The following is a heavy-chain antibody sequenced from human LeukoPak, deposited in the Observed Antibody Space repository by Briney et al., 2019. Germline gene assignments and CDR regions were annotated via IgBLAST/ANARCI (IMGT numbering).Heavy chain of an antibody. CDR2: ISYDGSNT. V-gene: IGHV3-30-3*01. CDR3: AREDYGDYPFDY. Sequence: GGSLRLSCAASGFTFNIYAMHWVRQAPGKGLEWVALISYDGSNTYYADSVKGRFTISRDNSQNTLYLKMNSLRAEDTAVYYCAREDYGDYPFDYWGQGTLVAVSS. D-gene: IGHD4-17*01. CDR1: GFTFNIYA. J-gene: IGHJ4*02.